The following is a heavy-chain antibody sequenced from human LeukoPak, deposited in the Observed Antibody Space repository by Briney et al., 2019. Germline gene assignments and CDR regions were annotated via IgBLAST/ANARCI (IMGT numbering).Heavy chain of an antibody. CDR1: GGSISSSGYY. CDR2: IYYSGST. V-gene: IGHV4-39*07. CDR3: EASGAVITNDY. D-gene: IGHD3-22*01. Sequence: SETLSLTCTVSGGSISSSGYYWGWIRQPPGKGLEWIGSIYYSGSTYYNPSLKSRVTISVDTSKNQFSLKLSSVTAADTAVYYCEASGAVITNDYWGQGTLVTVSS. J-gene: IGHJ4*02.